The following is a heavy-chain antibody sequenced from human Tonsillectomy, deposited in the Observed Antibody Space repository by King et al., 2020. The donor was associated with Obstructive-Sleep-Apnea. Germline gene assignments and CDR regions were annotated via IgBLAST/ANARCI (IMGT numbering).Heavy chain of an antibody. CDR3: ARHRSGSYYIFDY. D-gene: IGHD1-26*01. Sequence: QLQESGPGLVKPSETLSLTCTVSGGSISNYYWSWIRQPPGKGLEWIGYIYYRGSTHSNPSLKSRVTISVDTSKNQFSLKLSSVTAADTAVFYCARHRSGSYYIFDYWGQGTLVTVSS. J-gene: IGHJ4*02. CDR1: GGSISNYY. CDR2: IYYRGST. V-gene: IGHV4-59*08.